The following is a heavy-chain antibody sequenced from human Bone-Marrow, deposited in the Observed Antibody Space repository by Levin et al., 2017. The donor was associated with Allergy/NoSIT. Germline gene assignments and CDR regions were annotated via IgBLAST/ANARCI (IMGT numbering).Heavy chain of an antibody. J-gene: IGHJ5*02. CDR3: ARQYSSSSTETSAFDP. D-gene: IGHD6-6*01. Sequence: GESLKISCAASGFTFSSYEMNWVRQAPGKGLEWVSYISSSGSTIYYADSVKGRFTISRDNAKNSLYLQMNSLRAEDTAVYYCARQYSSSSTETSAFDPWGQGTLVTVSS. V-gene: IGHV3-48*03. CDR1: GFTFSSYE. CDR2: ISSSGSTI.